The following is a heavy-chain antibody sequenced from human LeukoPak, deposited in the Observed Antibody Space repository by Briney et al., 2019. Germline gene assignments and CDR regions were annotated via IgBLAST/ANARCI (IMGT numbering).Heavy chain of an antibody. CDR3: AKDSIDYDDYNYFDS. V-gene: IGHV3-33*06. Sequence: GASLKISCVASGFALSSCNMHWVRQAPGKGLEWVALIWYDGSYEYYTDSVKGRFTIPRDNSKNTLHLQMNSLRAEDTATYYCAKDSIDYDDYNYFDSWGQGSLVTVSS. D-gene: IGHD4-17*01. CDR1: GFALSSCN. CDR2: IWYDGSYE. J-gene: IGHJ4*02.